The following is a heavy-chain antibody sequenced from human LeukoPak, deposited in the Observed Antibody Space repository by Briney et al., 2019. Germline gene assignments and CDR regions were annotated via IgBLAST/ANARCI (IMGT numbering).Heavy chain of an antibody. V-gene: IGHV1-18*01. J-gene: IGHJ4*02. CDR1: GYTFTNYN. CDR3: AREICSSTSCYVDY. D-gene: IGHD2-2*01. Sequence: ASVKVSCKASGYTFTNYNIYWVRQAPGQGLEWMGWISTYNGNTNYAQKVQGRVTMTTDTSTSTVYMELRSLRSDDTAVYYCAREICSSTSCYVDYWGQGTLVTVSS. CDR2: ISTYNGNT.